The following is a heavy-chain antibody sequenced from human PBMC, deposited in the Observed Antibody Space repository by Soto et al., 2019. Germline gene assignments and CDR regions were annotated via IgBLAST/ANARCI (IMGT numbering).Heavy chain of an antibody. V-gene: IGHV1-69*10. Sequence: ASVKVSCKASGGTFSDYAFSWVRQAPGQRLEWMGGIVPIHGMKSYTQNFQGRVTLTADESTRRVYMELSGLTSKDTAVYYCAKDRGTQMMLAVWDSWGQGTQVTVSS. J-gene: IGHJ4*02. CDR3: AKDRGTQMMLAVWDS. CDR1: GGTFSDYA. CDR2: IVPIHGMK. D-gene: IGHD3-16*01.